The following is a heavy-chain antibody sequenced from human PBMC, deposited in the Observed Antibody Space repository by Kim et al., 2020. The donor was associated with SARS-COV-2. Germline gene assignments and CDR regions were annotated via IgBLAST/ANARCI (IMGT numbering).Heavy chain of an antibody. Sequence: YNPSLRSRVTISVDTAKNQFSLKLSSVTAADTAVYYCARQLGPDYLDFDYWGQGTLVTVSS. J-gene: IGHJ4*02. D-gene: IGHD5-12*01. CDR3: ARQLGPDYLDFDY. V-gene: IGHV4-59*08.